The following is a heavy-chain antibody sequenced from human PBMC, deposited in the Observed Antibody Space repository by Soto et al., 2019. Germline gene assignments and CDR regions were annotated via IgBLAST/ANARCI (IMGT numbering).Heavy chain of an antibody. D-gene: IGHD6-6*01. J-gene: IGHJ3*02. CDR1: GRSISSGGYY. Sequence: SENLSLTCTVPGRSISSGGYYWSWIRQNPGKGLEWIGYIYYSGSTYYNPSLKSRVTISVDTSKNQCSLKLSSVTAADTAVYYCARSIAARPLDAFDIWGQGTMVTVSS. CDR2: IYYSGST. V-gene: IGHV4-31*03. CDR3: ARSIAARPLDAFDI.